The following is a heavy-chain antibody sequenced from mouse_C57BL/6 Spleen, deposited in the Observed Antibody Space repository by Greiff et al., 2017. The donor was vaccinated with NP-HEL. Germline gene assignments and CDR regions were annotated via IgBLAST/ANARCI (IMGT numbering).Heavy chain of an antibody. Sequence: QVQLKQSGPGLVAPSQSLSITCTVSGFSLISYGVSWVRQPPGKGLEWLGVIWGDGSTNFHSALISRLSISKDNSKSQVFLKLNSLQTDDTATYYCAKPPSIYYGGNWYFDVWGTGTTVTVSS. CDR2: IWGDGST. D-gene: IGHD2-13*01. J-gene: IGHJ1*03. CDR1: GFSLISYG. V-gene: IGHV2-3*01. CDR3: AKPPSIYYGGNWYFDV.